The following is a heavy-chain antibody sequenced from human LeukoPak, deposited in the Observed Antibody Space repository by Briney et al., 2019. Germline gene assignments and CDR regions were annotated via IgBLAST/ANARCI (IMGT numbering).Heavy chain of an antibody. CDR2: IKQDGSEK. V-gene: IGHV3-7*03. CDR1: GFTFSSYW. Sequence: GGSLRLSCAASGFTFSSYWMSWVRQAPGKGLEWVANIKQDGSEKYYVDSVKGRLTISRDNAKNSLYLQINSLRAEDTALYYCLRDRDFDYWGQGTLVTVSS. CDR3: LRDRDFDY. J-gene: IGHJ4*02. D-gene: IGHD3-10*01.